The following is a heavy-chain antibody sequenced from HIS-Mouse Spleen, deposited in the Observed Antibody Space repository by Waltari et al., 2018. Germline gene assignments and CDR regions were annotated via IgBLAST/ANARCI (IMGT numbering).Heavy chain of an antibody. J-gene: IGHJ4*02. CDR1: GFTFSSYA. CDR2: ISGSGGST. V-gene: IGHV3-23*01. D-gene: IGHD3-10*01. CDR3: AQNYYGSGSYYY. Sequence: EVQLLESGGGLVQPGGSLRLSCAASGFTFSSYAMSWVRQAPGKGLGGVSAISGSGGSTYSADSVKGRFTISRDNSKNTLYLQMNSLRAEDTAVYYCAQNYYGSGSYYYWGQGTLVTVSS.